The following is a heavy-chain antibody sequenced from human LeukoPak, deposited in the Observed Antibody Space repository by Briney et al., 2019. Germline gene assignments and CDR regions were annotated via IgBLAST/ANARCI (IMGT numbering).Heavy chain of an antibody. V-gene: IGHV1-2*02. D-gene: IGHD3/OR15-3a*01. CDR3: AKDLRTEDAFDL. CDR1: GYTFTGYY. Sequence: GASVKVSCKASGYTFTGYYMHWVRQAPGQGLEWMGWINPDSGGTNNAQKFQGRVTMTRDTSISTAYMELSRLRSDDTAVYYCAKDLRTEDAFDLWGQGTMVTVSS. J-gene: IGHJ3*01. CDR2: INPDSGGT.